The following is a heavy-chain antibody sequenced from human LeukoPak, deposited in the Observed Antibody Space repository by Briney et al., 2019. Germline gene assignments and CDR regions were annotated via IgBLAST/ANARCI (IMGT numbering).Heavy chain of an antibody. CDR3: AGAPYYYGSGGYYNFLDY. V-gene: IGHV3-11*01. D-gene: IGHD3-10*01. Sequence: GGSLRLSCAASGFTFSDYYMSWIRQAPGKGLEWVSYISSSGSTMYYADSVKGRFTISRDNAKNSLYLQMHSLRAEDTAVYYCAGAPYYYGSGGYYNFLDYWGQGTLVTVSS. CDR2: ISSSGSTM. J-gene: IGHJ4*02. CDR1: GFTFSDYY.